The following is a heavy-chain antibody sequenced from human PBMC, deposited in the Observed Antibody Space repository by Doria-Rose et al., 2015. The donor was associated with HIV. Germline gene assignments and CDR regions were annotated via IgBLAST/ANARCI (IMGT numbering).Heavy chain of an antibody. V-gene: IGHV4-31*02. Sequence: PGKGLESLGYTYYTGPSDYSPSLKSRLNMAVDTSKNQFSLKLSFVTVAGTAVYYCARMGSYRELDYWGQGALVIVSA. D-gene: IGHD3-3*01. CDR2: TYYTGPS. CDR3: ARMGSYRELDY. J-gene: IGHJ4*02.